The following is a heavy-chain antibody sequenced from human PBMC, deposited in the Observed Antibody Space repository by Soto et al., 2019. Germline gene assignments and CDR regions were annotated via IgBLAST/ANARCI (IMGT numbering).Heavy chain of an antibody. CDR2: IYYSGST. V-gene: IGHV4-31*03. CDR3: AREKEGYCSGGSCYSFDY. J-gene: IGHJ4*02. Sequence: QVQLQESGPGLVKPSQTLSLTCTVSGGSISSGGYYWSWIRQHPGKGLEWIGYIYYSGSTYYNPSLKSRVTLTVDKYKNQCSLKLRSVTAADTAVYYCAREKEGYCSGGSCYSFDYWGQGTLVTVSS. CDR1: GGSISSGGYY. D-gene: IGHD2-15*01.